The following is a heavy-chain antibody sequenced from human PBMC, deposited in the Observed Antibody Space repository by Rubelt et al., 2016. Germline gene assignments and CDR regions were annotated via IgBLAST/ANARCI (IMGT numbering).Heavy chain of an antibody. CDR2: ISHSGSA. Sequence: QVQLQQWGAGMLKPSETLSLTCAVYGGSSSAYYWSWIRQTPGKGLEWIGEISHSGSAHYSPSLKSRVTMSVNTSKNQFSQKLTSVTAADTAVYYWARDGDSGSYYGPFDYWGQGTLVTVSS. CDR3: ARDGDSGSYYGPFDY. V-gene: IGHV4-34*01. D-gene: IGHD1-26*01. J-gene: IGHJ4*02. CDR1: GGSSSAYY.